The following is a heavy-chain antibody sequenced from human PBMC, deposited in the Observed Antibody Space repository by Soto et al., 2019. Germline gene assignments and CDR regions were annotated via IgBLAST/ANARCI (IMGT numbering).Heavy chain of an antibody. J-gene: IGHJ2*01. CDR2: VSGSGGSA. D-gene: IGHD2-21*01. CDR1: GFIFNNYA. CDR3: VRRAGGAVVWYYDL. Sequence: EVQLLESXGGLVQRGGSLRLSCAASGFIFNNYAMTWVRQAPGKGLEWVARVSGSGGSAYYADSVKGRLTISRDNSNNTLYLQMTNVRGEDTAVYYCVRRAGGAVVWYYDLWGRGTLVSVFS. V-gene: IGHV3-23*01.